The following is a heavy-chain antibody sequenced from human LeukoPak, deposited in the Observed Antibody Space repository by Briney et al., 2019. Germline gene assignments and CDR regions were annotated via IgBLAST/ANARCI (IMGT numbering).Heavy chain of an antibody. CDR1: GYTFTGYY. D-gene: IGHD3-22*01. V-gene: IGHV1-2*02. J-gene: IGHJ4*02. Sequence: ASVKVSCKASGYTFTGYYMHWVRQAPGQGLEWMGWINPNSGGTNYAQKFQGRVTMTRDTSISTAYMELSRLRSDDTAVYYCARGSHYEIGDFDYWGQGTLVTVSS. CDR3: ARGSHYEIGDFDY. CDR2: INPNSGGT.